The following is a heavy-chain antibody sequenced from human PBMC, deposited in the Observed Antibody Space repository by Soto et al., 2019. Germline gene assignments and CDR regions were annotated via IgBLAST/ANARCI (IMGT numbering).Heavy chain of an antibody. CDR3: PRSIVVVTAADY. Sequence: QVQLVQSGAEVKKPGASVKVSCKASGYTFTSYAMHWVRQAPGQRLEWMGWINAGNGNTKYSQKFQGRVTITRDTSASTADMELCSLRSEDTAVYYCPRSIVVVTAADYWGQGTLVTVSS. CDR1: GYTFTSYA. V-gene: IGHV1-3*01. J-gene: IGHJ4*02. D-gene: IGHD2-21*02. CDR2: INAGNGNT.